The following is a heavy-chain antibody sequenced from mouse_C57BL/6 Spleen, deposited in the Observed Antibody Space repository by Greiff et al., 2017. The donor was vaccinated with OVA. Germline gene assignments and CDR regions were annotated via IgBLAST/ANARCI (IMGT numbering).Heavy chain of an antibody. CDR3: ASYYYGSSYWYFDV. J-gene: IGHJ1*03. V-gene: IGHV2-2*01. Sequence: VMLVESGPGLVQPSQSLSITCTVSGFSLTGYGLHWVRQSPGKGLEWLGVIWSGGSTDYNAAFISRLSISKDNSKSQVFFKMNSLQADDTAIYYCASYYYGSSYWYFDVWGTGTTVTVSS. D-gene: IGHD1-1*01. CDR1: GFSLTGYG. CDR2: IWSGGST.